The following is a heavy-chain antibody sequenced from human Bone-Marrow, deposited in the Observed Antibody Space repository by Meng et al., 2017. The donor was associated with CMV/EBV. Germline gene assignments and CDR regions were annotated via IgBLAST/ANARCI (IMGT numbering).Heavy chain of an antibody. Sequence: LGLSCAASGFTFSSYAMHWVRQAPGKGLEWVAVISYDGSNKYYADSVKGRFTISRDNSKNTLYLQMNSLRAEDTAVYYCASTGYFDYWGQGTLVTVSS. CDR1: GFTFSSYA. V-gene: IGHV3-30-3*01. CDR2: ISYDGSNK. D-gene: IGHD4-11*01. CDR3: ASTGYFDY. J-gene: IGHJ4*02.